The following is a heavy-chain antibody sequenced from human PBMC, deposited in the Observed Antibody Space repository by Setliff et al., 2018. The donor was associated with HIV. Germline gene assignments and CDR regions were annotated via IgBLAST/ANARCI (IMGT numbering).Heavy chain of an antibody. Sequence: LSLTCSVSGASIRGHYWSWIRQSPGKGLEWIGNIYYSGNTNYNPSFKSRVTISVDTSKNQFSLRVNSVTAADTAVYYCARGEPGDYDFAAFDIWGQGTMVTVSS. CDR2: IYYSGNT. CDR1: GASIRGHY. J-gene: IGHJ3*02. CDR3: ARGEPGDYDFAAFDI. V-gene: IGHV4-59*08. D-gene: IGHD3-3*01.